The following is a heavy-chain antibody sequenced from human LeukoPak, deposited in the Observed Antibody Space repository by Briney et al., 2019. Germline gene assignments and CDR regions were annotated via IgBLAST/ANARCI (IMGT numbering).Heavy chain of an antibody. CDR1: GGSISSGSYS. D-gene: IGHD3-16*02. V-gene: IGHV4-30-2*01. Sequence: SETLSLTCAVSGGSISSGSYSWSWIRQPPGKGLEWIGYIYPRGSTYYNPSLKSRVILSLDKSANQFSLNLSSVTAADTAVYYCARLTPWSNIVWGQGTLVTVSS. J-gene: IGHJ4*02. CDR3: ARLTPWSNIV. CDR2: IYPRGST.